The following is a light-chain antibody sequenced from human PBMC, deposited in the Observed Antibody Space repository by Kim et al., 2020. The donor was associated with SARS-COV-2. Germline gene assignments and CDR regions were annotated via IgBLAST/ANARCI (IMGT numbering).Light chain of an antibody. CDR1: SLRSYY. Sequence: SSELTQDPAVSVALGQTVRITCQGDSLRSYYATWYQQKSGQAPVLVIYGRNNRPSGIPDRFSGSTSGNTASLTISGAQAEDEADFYCQSRNSGGNVVFGGGTQLTVL. CDR3: QSRNSGGNVV. CDR2: GRN. V-gene: IGLV3-19*01. J-gene: IGLJ2*01.